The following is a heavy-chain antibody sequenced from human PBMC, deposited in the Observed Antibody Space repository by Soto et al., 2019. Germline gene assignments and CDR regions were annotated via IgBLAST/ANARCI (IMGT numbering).Heavy chain of an antibody. V-gene: IGHV3-74*01. CDR2: INSDGSST. CDR1: GFTFSSYW. D-gene: IGHD6-13*01. Sequence: GESLRLTCAASGFTFSSYWMHWVRQAPGKGLVWVSRINSDGSSTSYADSVKGRFTISRDNAKNALYLQMNSLRAEDTAVYYCARHSSSWYGPHPGFDPWGQGTLVTVSS. CDR3: ARHSSSWYGPHPGFDP. J-gene: IGHJ5*02.